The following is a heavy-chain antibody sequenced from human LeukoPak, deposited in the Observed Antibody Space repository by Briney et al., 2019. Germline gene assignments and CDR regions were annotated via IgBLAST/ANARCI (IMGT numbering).Heavy chain of an antibody. CDR3: AREGYGSGSYLIRSLVRIDFDY. J-gene: IGHJ4*02. V-gene: IGHV4-39*07. Sequence: KSSETLSLTCTVSGGSINSSYYYWGWIRQPPGKGLEWIGSIYYSGSTYYNPSLKSRVTISVDTSKNQFSLKLSSVTAADTAVYYCAREGYGSGSYLIRSLVRIDFDYWGQGTLVTVSS. CDR1: GGSINSSYYY. CDR2: IYYSGST. D-gene: IGHD3-10*01.